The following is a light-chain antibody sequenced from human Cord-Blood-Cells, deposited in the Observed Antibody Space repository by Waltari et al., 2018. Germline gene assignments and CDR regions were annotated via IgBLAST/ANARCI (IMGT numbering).Light chain of an antibody. CDR3: QQSYSTPPWT. Sequence: DIQMTQSPSSLYATVGDIVTITCRASQTISSYLNWYQQKPGKAPKLLIYAASSLQSGVPSRFSGSGSGTDFTLTISSLQPEDFATYYCQQSYSTPPWTFGQGTKVEIK. V-gene: IGKV1-39*01. J-gene: IGKJ1*01. CDR1: QTISSY. CDR2: AAS.